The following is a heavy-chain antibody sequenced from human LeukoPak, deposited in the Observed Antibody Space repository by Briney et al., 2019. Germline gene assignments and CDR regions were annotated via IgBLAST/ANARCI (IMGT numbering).Heavy chain of an antibody. D-gene: IGHD2/OR15-2a*01. Sequence: PGGSLRLSCAASGFTFSTYGMSWVRQAPGKGLEWVAGINYSGGNTYYADSVKGRFTISRDNSENTLYLQMNTLRVADTAVYHCAEPGQATPFPTWFDLWGQGTLVTVAS. CDR2: INYSGGNT. CDR1: GFTFSTYG. J-gene: IGHJ5*02. V-gene: IGHV3-23*01. CDR3: AEPGQATPFPTWFDL.